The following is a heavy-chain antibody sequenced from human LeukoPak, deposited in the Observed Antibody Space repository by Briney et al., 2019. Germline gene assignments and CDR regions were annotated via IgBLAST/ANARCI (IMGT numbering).Heavy chain of an antibody. CDR1: GGSISGYY. J-gene: IGHJ4*02. CDR2: IHYSGNT. CDR3: TKIANGGLSDY. D-gene: IGHD2-8*01. Sequence: SETLSLTCTVSGGSISGYYWAWIRQPPGKVLEWIGYIHYSGNTNYNPSLKSRVAMSVDTSKNQFSLVLTSVTAAATAVYFCTKIANGGLSDYWGQGILVTVSS. V-gene: IGHV4-59*01.